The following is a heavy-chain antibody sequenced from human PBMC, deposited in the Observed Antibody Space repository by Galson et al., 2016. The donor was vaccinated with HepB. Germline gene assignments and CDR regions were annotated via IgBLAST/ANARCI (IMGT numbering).Heavy chain of an antibody. V-gene: IGHV3-11*06. D-gene: IGHD3-22*01. CDR3: ATGPPSYSHDRSGYYRG. Sequence: SLRLSCAASGFTFSDNYMSWIRQAPGKGLEWLSYITSTGSYTNYAGSVKGRFTVSRDNAKNSLYLQMNSLRAEDTAVYYCATGPPSYSHDRSGYYRGWGQGTLVTVSS. CDR1: GFTFSDNY. CDR2: ITSTGSYT. J-gene: IGHJ4*02.